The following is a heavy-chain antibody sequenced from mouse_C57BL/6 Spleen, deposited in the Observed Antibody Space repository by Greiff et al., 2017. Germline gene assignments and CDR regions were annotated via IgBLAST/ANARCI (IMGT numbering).Heavy chain of an antibody. Sequence: VQLQQSGAELVKPGASVKISCKASGYAFSSYWMNWVKQRPGKGLEWIGQIYPGDGDTNYNGKFKGKATLTADKSSSTAYMQLSSLTSEDSAVYFCARCGDYYGSSPFWYFDVWGTGTTVTVSS. V-gene: IGHV1-80*01. D-gene: IGHD1-1*01. CDR3: ARCGDYYGSSPFWYFDV. J-gene: IGHJ1*03. CDR2: IYPGDGDT. CDR1: GYAFSSYW.